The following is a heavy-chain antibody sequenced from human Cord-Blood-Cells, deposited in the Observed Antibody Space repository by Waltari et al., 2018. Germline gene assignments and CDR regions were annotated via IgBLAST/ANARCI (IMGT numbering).Heavy chain of an antibody. J-gene: IGHJ3*02. CDR1: GYTFTSYD. V-gene: IGHV1-8*03. D-gene: IGHD2-8*01. CDR3: ARMRLPRDAFDI. Sequence: QVQLVQSGAEVKKPGASVQVSCKASGYTFTSYDINWLRQATGQGLEWMGWMNPNSGNTGYAQKFQGRVTITRNTSISTAYMELSSLRSEDTAVYYCARMRLPRDAFDIWGQGTMVTVSS. CDR2: MNPNSGNT.